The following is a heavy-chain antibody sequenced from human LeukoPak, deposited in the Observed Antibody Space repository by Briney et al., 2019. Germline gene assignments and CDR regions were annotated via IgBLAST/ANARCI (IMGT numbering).Heavy chain of an antibody. CDR2: INHSGST. J-gene: IGHJ4*02. Sequence: PSETLSLTCTVSGGSISSYYWSWIRQPPGKGLEWIGEINHSGSTNYNPSLKSRVTISVDTSKDQFSLKLSSVTAADTAVYYCARGRFWSGYYSRPYFDYWGQGTLVTVSS. V-gene: IGHV4-34*01. CDR1: GGSISSYY. CDR3: ARGRFWSGYYSRPYFDY. D-gene: IGHD3-3*01.